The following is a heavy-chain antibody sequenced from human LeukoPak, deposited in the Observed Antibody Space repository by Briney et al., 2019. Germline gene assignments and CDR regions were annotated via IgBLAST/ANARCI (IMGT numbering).Heavy chain of an antibody. J-gene: IGHJ4*02. D-gene: IGHD6-19*01. Sequence: GGSLRLSCAASGFTFSSQNMNWARQAPGKGLEWVAYISTSGDSTKYADSVEGRFTISRDNAENSLYLLMNSLRVEDTAVYYCVKNGWLDYWGQGILVTVSS. CDR2: ISTSGDST. V-gene: IGHV3-21*06. CDR1: GFTFSSQN. CDR3: VKNGWLDY.